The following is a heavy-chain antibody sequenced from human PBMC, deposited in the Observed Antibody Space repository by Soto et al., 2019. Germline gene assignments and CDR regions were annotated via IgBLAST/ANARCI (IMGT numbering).Heavy chain of an antibody. V-gene: IGHV1-3*01. Sequence: ASVKVSCKASGYTFTSYAMHWVRQAPGQRLEWMGWINAGNGKTKYSQKFQGRVTITRDTSASTAYMELSSLRSEDTAVYYCAKRDPFIPPARDDAFDIWGQGTMVTVSS. CDR3: AKRDPFIPPARDDAFDI. D-gene: IGHD6-13*01. CDR2: INAGNGKT. CDR1: GYTFTSYA. J-gene: IGHJ3*02.